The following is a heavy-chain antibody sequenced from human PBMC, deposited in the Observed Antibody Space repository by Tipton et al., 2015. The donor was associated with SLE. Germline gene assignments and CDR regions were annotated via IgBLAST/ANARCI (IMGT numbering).Heavy chain of an antibody. CDR1: GYSISCGSY. V-gene: IGHV4-38-2*02. Sequence: GLVKPSETLSLTCAVSGYSISCGSYWAWIRQPPGKGLEWIGSIYHSGATYYNPSLKSRVTISVDTSKNQFSLRVSSVTAADTAVHYCAREHHLVTNYFDYWGQGTLVTVSS. D-gene: IGHD6-13*01. CDR3: AREHHLVTNYFDY. J-gene: IGHJ4*02. CDR2: IYHSGAT.